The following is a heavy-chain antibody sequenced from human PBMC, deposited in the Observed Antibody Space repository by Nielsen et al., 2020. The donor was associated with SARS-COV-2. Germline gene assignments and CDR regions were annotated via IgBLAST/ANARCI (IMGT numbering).Heavy chain of an antibody. CDR1: GFTFSSYA. CDR2: ISYDGSNK. CDR3: AKDPEFIGP. J-gene: IGHJ5*02. Sequence: GESLKISCAASGFTFSSYAMHWVRRAPGKGLEWVAVISYDGSNKYYADSVKGRFTISRDNSKNTLYLQMNSLRAEDTAVYYCAKDPEFIGPWGQGTLVTVSS. V-gene: IGHV3-30-3*01.